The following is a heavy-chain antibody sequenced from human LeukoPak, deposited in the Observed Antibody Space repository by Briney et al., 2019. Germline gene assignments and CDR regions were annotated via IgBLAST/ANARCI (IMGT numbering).Heavy chain of an antibody. D-gene: IGHD3-10*01. CDR2: INPNSGGT. J-gene: IGHJ4*02. Sequence: ASVKVSCKASGYTFTDYYMHWVRQAPGQGLEWMGWINPNSGGTNYAQKFQGRVTMTRDTSISTAYMELSRLRSEDTAVYYCARDRERITMVRGVAEDWGQGTLVTVSS. CDR1: GYTFTDYY. V-gene: IGHV1-2*02. CDR3: ARDRERITMVRGVAED.